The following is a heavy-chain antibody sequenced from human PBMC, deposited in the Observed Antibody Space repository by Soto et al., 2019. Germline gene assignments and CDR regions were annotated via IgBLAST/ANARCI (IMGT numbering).Heavy chain of an antibody. CDR2: ISGSGDKT. Sequence: GGSLRLSCAASGFTFSNHAMSWVRQAPGKGLEWVSAISGSGDKTSYADSVKGRFTISRDNSQNTLYLQMNSLRAEDTAVYFCAKDKTRGWSSYYYYYGMDVWGQGTTVTVSS. CDR3: AKDKTRGWSSYYYYYGMDV. V-gene: IGHV3-23*01. J-gene: IGHJ6*02. D-gene: IGHD6-19*01. CDR1: GFTFSNHA.